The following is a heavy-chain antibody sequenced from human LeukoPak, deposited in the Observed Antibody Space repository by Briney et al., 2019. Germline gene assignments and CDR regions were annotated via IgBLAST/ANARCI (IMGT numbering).Heavy chain of an antibody. D-gene: IGHD3-10*01. Sequence: PSETLSLTCTVFGGSISSYYWSWIRQPAGKGLEWIGRMYTSGSTNYNPSLKSRVTMSVDTSKNQFSLKLSSVTAADTAVYYCARDTGYHFGSGNYLYYFDHWGQGTLVTVSS. J-gene: IGHJ4*02. CDR1: GGSISSYY. CDR2: MYTSGST. V-gene: IGHV4-4*07. CDR3: ARDTGYHFGSGNYLYYFDH.